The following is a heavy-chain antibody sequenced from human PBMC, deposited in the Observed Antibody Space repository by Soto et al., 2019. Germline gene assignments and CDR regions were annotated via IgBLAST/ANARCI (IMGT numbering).Heavy chain of an antibody. V-gene: IGHV3-53*01. D-gene: IGHD1-26*01. CDR2: VFSGGNT. CDR3: ATGDFEC. CDR1: GLTVSSNY. Sequence: EVQLVESGGGLIQPGGSLRLSCAASGLTVSSNYMSWVRQAPGKGLEWVAIVFSGGNTYHADSVKGRFTVSRDNSKNTLDLQLNSLRTEEAAVYYCATGDFECWGQGTLVTVSS. J-gene: IGHJ4*02.